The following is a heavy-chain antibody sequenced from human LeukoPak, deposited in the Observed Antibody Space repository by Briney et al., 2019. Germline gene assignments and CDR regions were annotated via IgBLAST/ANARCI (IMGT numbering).Heavy chain of an antibody. V-gene: IGHV3-30-3*01. Sequence: GGSLRLSCAASGFTFSSYAMHWVRQAPGKGLEWVAVIPYDGSNKYYADSVKGRFTISRDNSKNTLYLQMNSLRAEDTAVYYCAREITYYYYFDYWGQGTLVTVSS. CDR1: GFTFSSYA. D-gene: IGHD3-16*01. CDR3: AREITYYYYFDY. J-gene: IGHJ4*02. CDR2: IPYDGSNK.